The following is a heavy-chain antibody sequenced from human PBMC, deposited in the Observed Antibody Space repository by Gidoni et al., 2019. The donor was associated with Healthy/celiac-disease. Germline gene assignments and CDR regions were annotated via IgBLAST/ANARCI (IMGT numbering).Heavy chain of an antibody. Sequence: QVQLVESGGGVVQPGRSLRLSCAASGFTFSSYAMHWVRQAPGKGLEWVAVISYDGSNKYDADSVKGRFTISRDNSKNTLYLQMNSLRAEDTAVYYCARGIVGAGDYYYYGMDVWGQGTTVTVSS. CDR3: ARGIVGAGDYYYYGMDV. J-gene: IGHJ6*02. D-gene: IGHD1-26*01. CDR1: GFTFSSYA. V-gene: IGHV3-30*04. CDR2: ISYDGSNK.